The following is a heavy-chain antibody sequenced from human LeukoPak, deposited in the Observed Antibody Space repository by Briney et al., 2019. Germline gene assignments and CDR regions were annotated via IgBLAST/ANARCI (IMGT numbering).Heavy chain of an antibody. Sequence: PSETLSLTCTVSGGSISSYYWSWIRQPPGKGLEWIGSIHYSGSTTYNPSLKSRVTISVDTSKNQFSLKLSSVTAAGTAVYYCARRLGGTSTGFDYWGQGTLVTVSS. V-gene: IGHV4-59*08. D-gene: IGHD2-2*01. CDR1: GGSISSYY. J-gene: IGHJ4*02. CDR3: ARRLGGTSTGFDY. CDR2: IHYSGST.